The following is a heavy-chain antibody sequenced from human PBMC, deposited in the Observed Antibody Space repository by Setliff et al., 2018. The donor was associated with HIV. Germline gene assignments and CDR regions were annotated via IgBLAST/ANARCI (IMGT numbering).Heavy chain of an antibody. CDR2: IYTSGST. CDR3: ARLFRWLQFPDRFDS. Sequence: SETLSLTCTVSGGSISSGSYYWSWIRQPAGKGLEWIGHIYTSGSTKYNPSLKSRVTISVDTSKNQFSLKVSSVTAADTAVYYCARLFRWLQFPDRFDSWGQGALVTVSS. D-gene: IGHD6-19*01. CDR1: GGSISSGSYY. V-gene: IGHV4-61*09. J-gene: IGHJ4*02.